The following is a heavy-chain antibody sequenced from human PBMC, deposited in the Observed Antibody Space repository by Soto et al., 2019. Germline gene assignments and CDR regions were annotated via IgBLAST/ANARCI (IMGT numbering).Heavy chain of an antibody. CDR2: INQDGSEK. J-gene: IGHJ4*02. CDR1: GFTFSSYW. Sequence: EVQLVESGGGLVQPGGSLRLSCAASGFTFSSYWMSWVRQAPGQGLEWVANINQDGSEKYYVDSLKGRFTISRDNAKNSLYLQMNSLRAEDTAVYYCASVYCSGGSCYYFDYWGQGTLVTVSS. V-gene: IGHV3-7*01. D-gene: IGHD2-15*01. CDR3: ASVYCSGGSCYYFDY.